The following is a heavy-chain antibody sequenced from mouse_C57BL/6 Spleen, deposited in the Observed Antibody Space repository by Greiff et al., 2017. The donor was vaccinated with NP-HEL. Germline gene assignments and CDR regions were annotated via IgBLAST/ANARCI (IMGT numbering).Heavy chain of an antibody. CDR1: GYSFTDYN. J-gene: IGHJ4*01. CDR3: ARNGLYAMDY. CDR2: INPNYGTT. V-gene: IGHV1-39*01. Sequence: VQLKESGPELVKPGASVKISCKASGYSFTDYNMNWVKQSNGKSLEWIGVINPNYGTTSYNQKFKGKATLTVDQSASTAYMQLSSLTSEDSAVYYCARNGLYAMDYWGQGTSVTVSS. D-gene: IGHD3-1*01.